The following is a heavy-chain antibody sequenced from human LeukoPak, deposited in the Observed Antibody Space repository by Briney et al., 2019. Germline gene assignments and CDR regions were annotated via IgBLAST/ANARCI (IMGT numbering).Heavy chain of an antibody. CDR1: GFTFSTYA. CDR3: ARNIGQWPDY. J-gene: IGHJ4*02. CDR2: ISGSGVST. Sequence: GGSLRLSCAASGFTFSTYAMSWVRQAPGKGLEWVSAISGSGVSTYYADSVKGRFTISRDNSKNTLYLQMNSLRAEDTAVYYCARNIGQWPDYWGQGTLVTVSS. D-gene: IGHD6-19*01. V-gene: IGHV3-23*01.